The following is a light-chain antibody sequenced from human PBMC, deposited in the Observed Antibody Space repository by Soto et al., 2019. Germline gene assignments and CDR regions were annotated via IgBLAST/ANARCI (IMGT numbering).Light chain of an antibody. J-gene: IGLJ1*01. CDR2: GNS. V-gene: IGLV1-40*01. CDR1: SSNIGAGYD. CDR3: QSYYSSLSGSNV. Sequence: QSVLTQPPSVSGAPGQRVTISCTGSSSNIGAGYDVHWYQQLPGTAPKLLIYGNSNRPSGVPDRFSGSKSGTSASLAITGLQAEDEADYYCQSYYSSLSGSNVFGTGTKLNVL.